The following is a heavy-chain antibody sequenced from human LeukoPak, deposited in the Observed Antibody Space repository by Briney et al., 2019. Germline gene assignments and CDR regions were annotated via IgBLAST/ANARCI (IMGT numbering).Heavy chain of an antibody. D-gene: IGHD6-19*01. V-gene: IGHV3-23*01. J-gene: IGHJ4*02. Sequence: GGSLRLSCAASGFTFSYYAMMWVRQAPGKGLEWVSAIGDSGGNTYYADSAKGRFTISRDNSRNTLYLQMNSLRAEDTAVYYCAKILEADGELTEYSSVWGQGTLVTVSS. CDR1: GFTFSYYA. CDR2: IGDSGGNT. CDR3: AKILEADGELTEYSSV.